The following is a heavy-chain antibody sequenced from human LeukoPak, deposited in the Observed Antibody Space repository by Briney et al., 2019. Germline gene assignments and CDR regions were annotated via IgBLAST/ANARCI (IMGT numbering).Heavy chain of an antibody. D-gene: IGHD2-2*02. CDR1: GYTFTSHD. CDR3: ARVGGYRSSTSCYTY. V-gene: IGHV1-8*01. Sequence: ASVKVSCKASGYTFTSHDINWVRQATGQGLEWMGWMNPNSGNTGYAQKFQGRVTMTRNTSISTAYMELSSLRSEDTAVYYCARVGGYRSSTSCYTYWGQGTLVTVSS. CDR2: MNPNSGNT. J-gene: IGHJ4*02.